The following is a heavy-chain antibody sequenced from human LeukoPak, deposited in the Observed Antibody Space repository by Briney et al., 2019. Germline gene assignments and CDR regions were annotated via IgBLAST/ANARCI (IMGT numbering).Heavy chain of an antibody. J-gene: IGHJ3*02. CDR1: GFTFSTSS. CDR3: ARGVGSGTYYTDTFAI. D-gene: IGHD3-10*01. CDR2: INSGSKTI. Sequence: PGGSLRLSCAASGFTFSTSSLNGVCQAPGKGLEWVSYINSGSKTIYYADSVKGRFTISRDNAKNSLYLQMNSLRDEDTAVYYCARGVGSGTYYTDTFAIWGQGTVVTVSS. V-gene: IGHV3-48*02.